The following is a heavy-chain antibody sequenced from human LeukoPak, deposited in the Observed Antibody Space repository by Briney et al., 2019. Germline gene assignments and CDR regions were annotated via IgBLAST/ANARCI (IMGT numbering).Heavy chain of an antibody. CDR1: GYSISSGYY. CDR3: ARTGAAGIAATLVY. J-gene: IGHJ4*02. Sequence: SETLSLTCTVSGYSISSGYYWGWIRQPPGKGLEWIGSIYHSGSTYYNPSLKSRVTISVDTSKNQFSLKLSSVTAADTAVYYCARTGAAGIAATLVYWGQGILVTVSS. CDR2: IYHSGST. D-gene: IGHD6-13*01. V-gene: IGHV4-38-2*02.